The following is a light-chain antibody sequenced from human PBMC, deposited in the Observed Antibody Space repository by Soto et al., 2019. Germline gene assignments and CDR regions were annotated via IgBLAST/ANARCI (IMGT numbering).Light chain of an antibody. CDR1: QGIISY. V-gene: IGKV1-8*01. CDR3: QQYYSYPLT. CDR2: AAS. J-gene: IGKJ4*02. Sequence: AIRMTQSPSSLSASTGDRDTITCRASQGIISYLAWYQQKPGKAPKLLIYAASTFQSGVPSRFSGSGSGTDFTLTISCLQSEDFATYYCQQYYSYPLTFGGGTKVDIK.